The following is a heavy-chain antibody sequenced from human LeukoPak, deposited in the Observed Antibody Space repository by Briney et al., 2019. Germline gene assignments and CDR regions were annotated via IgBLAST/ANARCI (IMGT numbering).Heavy chain of an antibody. CDR3: VRGGAAATYYYYMDV. J-gene: IGHJ6*03. CDR1: GGSISSYY. CDR2: IYYSGST. V-gene: IGHV4-59*01. D-gene: IGHD6-13*01. Sequence: SETLSLTCTVSGGSISSYYWSWIRQPPGKGLEWIGYIYYSGSTNYNPSLKSRVTISVDTSKNQFSLKLSSVTAADTAVYYCVRGGAAATYYYYMDVWGKGTTVTISS.